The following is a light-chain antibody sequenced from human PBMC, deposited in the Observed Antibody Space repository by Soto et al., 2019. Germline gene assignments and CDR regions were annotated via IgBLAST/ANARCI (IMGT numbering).Light chain of an antibody. J-gene: IGLJ1*01. CDR2: DVS. CDR1: SSDVGGYNY. CDR3: SSYTSSSTLDV. V-gene: IGLV2-14*01. Sequence: QSALTQPASVSGSPGQSITISCTGTSSDVGGYNYVSWYQQHPGKAPKLMIYDVSNRPSGVSNRFSGSKSSNTASLTISGLQAEDEADYYCSSYTSSSTLDVFGTGTRSPS.